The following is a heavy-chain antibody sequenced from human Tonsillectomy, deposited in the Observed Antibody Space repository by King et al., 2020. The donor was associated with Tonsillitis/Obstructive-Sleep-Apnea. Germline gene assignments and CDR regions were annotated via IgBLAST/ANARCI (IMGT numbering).Heavy chain of an antibody. CDR1: GGSISSYY. J-gene: IGHJ4*02. V-gene: IGHV4-59*08. D-gene: IGHD6-13*01. CDR2: IYYSGST. CDR3: ARRGAPYSSSWYYYFDY. Sequence: VQLQESGPGLVKPSETLSLTCTVSGGSISSYYWSWIRQPPGKGLEWIGYIYYSGSTNYNPSLKSRVTISVDTAKNQFSLKLSYVTAADTDVYYCARRGAPYSSSWYYYFDYWGQGTLVTVSS.